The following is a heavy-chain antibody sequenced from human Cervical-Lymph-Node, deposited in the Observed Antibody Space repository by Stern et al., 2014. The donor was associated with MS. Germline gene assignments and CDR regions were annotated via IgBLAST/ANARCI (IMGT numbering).Heavy chain of an antibody. CDR3: ARSRLRYDDWPPGAFDI. Sequence: QVQLVQSGAEVKEPGASVKVSCKASGYTFNIYGFSWVRQAPGQRLEWMGWITAYNGKTTYTQKVQGRGTVTANTATSTDYMDLRRLRSDDTAVYYCARSRLRYDDWPPGAFDIWGQGTLLTVS. V-gene: IGHV1-18*01. CDR2: ITAYNGKT. CDR1: GYTFNIYG. D-gene: IGHD3-9*01. J-gene: IGHJ3*02.